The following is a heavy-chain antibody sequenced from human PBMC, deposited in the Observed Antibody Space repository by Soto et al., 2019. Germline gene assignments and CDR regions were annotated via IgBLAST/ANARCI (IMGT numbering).Heavy chain of an antibody. V-gene: IGHV4-59*08. Sequence: SETLSLTCTVSGGSISSYYWSWIRQPPGKGLEWIGYIYYSGSTNYNPSLKSRVTISVDTSKNQFSLRLSSVTAADTAVYYCARARPGSTYYYGMDVWGQGTTVTVSS. D-gene: IGHD3-10*01. CDR2: IYYSGST. CDR3: ARARPGSTYYYGMDV. CDR1: GGSISSYY. J-gene: IGHJ6*02.